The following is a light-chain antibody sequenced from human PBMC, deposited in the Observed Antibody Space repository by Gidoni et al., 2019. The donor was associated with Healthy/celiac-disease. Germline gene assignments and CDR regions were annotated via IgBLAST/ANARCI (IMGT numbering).Light chain of an antibody. CDR2: QDS. CDR3: QAWDSSTAVV. Sequence: SYELTQPHSVSVPPGQTASITCSGDKLGDKYACWYQQKPGQSPVLVIYQDSKRPSGIPERFSGSNSGNTATLTISGTQAMDEADYYCQAWDSSTAVVFGGGTKLTVL. J-gene: IGLJ2*01. V-gene: IGLV3-1*01. CDR1: KLGDKY.